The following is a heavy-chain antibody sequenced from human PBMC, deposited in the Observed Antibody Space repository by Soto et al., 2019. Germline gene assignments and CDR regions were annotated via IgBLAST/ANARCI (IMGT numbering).Heavy chain of an antibody. V-gene: IGHV1-3*01. CDR1: GYTFTSYA. J-gene: IGHJ4*02. Sequence: ASVKVSCKASGYTFTSYAMHWVRQAPGQRLEWMGWINAGNGNTKYSQKFQGRVTITRDTSASTAYMELSSLRSEDTAVYYCARDRVWFGELLYYFDYWGQGTLVTVSS. CDR3: ARDRVWFGELLYYFDY. D-gene: IGHD3-10*01. CDR2: INAGNGNT.